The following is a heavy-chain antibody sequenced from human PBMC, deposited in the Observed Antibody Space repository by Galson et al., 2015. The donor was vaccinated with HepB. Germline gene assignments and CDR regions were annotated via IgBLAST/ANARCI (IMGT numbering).Heavy chain of an antibody. CDR3: AREGWLQLQGAFDI. Sequence: SLRLSCAASGFTFSSYGMHWVRQAPGKGLEWVAVIWYDGSNKYYADSVKGRFTISRDNSKNTMYLQMNSLRAEDTAVYYCAREGWLQLQGAFDIWGQGTMVTVSS. V-gene: IGHV3-33*08. CDR1: GFTFSSYG. D-gene: IGHD5-24*01. J-gene: IGHJ3*02. CDR2: IWYDGSNK.